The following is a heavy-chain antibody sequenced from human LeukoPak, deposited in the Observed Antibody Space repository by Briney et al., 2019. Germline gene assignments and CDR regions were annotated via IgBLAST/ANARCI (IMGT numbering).Heavy chain of an antibody. CDR2: IQPNNGAT. CDR3: ARDGPAQMVDFDY. D-gene: IGHD3-10*01. CDR1: GYTFTGSGWY. J-gene: IGHJ4*02. V-gene: IGHV1-2*02. Sequence: ASVKVSCKASGYTFTGSGWYLYWLRQAPGQGLECVGWIQPNNGATFYAQKFQGRVAMTTDTSISTAYMELSRLRPDDTAMYYCARDGPAQMVDFDYWGQGTLVTVSS.